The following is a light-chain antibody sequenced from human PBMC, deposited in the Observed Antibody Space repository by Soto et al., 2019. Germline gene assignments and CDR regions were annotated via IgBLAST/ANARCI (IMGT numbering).Light chain of an antibody. V-gene: IGLV1-44*01. CDR1: TSNIGTHT. J-gene: IGLJ2*01. Sequence: QSVLTQSPSASGTPGQRVSISCSGSTSNIGTHTVNCYQHVPGTAPKLLIYSDNQRPSAGPGRFSGSKSGTSDSLAISGLLSEAEADYYCATWDDSLNVVVGGGTKVTVL. CDR2: SDN. CDR3: ATWDDSLNVV.